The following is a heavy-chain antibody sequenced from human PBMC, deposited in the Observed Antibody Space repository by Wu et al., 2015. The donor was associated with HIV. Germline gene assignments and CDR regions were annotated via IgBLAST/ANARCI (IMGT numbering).Heavy chain of an antibody. D-gene: IGHD4-23*01. V-gene: IGHV1-18*01. Sequence: QVQLVQSGAEVKKPGASVKVSCKSSGYTFTSYGLTWVRQAPGQGLEWMAWISAYNGNTNYAQKLQGRVTMTTDTSTSTAYMELRSLRSDDTAVYYCARWDYGGNYFDYWGQGTLVTVSS. J-gene: IGHJ4*02. CDR2: ISAYNGNT. CDR3: ARWDYGGNYFDY. CDR1: GYTFTSYG.